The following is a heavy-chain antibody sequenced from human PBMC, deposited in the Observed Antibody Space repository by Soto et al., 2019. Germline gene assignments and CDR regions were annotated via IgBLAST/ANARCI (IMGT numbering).Heavy chain of an antibody. CDR1: GFTFSSYG. J-gene: IGHJ4*02. D-gene: IGHD3-3*01. V-gene: IGHV3-30*18. CDR3: AKGAEEVTDFLSAYPDDY. CDR2: ISYGGSNK. Sequence: PGGSLRLSCAASGFTFSSYGMHWVRQAPGKGLEWVAVISYGGSNKYYADSVKGRFTISRDNSKNTLYLQMNSLRAEDTAVYYCAKGAEEVTDFLSAYPDDYLGQGTLVTVSS.